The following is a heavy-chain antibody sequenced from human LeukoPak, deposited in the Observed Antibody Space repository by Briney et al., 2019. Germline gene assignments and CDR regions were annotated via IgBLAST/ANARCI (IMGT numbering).Heavy chain of an antibody. CDR3: ARLLLNCSSTSCYRGAFDI. CDR2: IYHSGST. CDR1: GGSISSSNW. V-gene: IGHV4-4*02. D-gene: IGHD2-2*01. J-gene: IGHJ3*02. Sequence: SGTLSLTCAVSGGSISSSNWWSWVRQPPGKGLEWIGEIYHSGSTNYNPSLKSRVTISVYKSKNQFSLKLSSVTAADTAVYYCARLLLNCSSTSCYRGAFDIWGQGTMVTVSS.